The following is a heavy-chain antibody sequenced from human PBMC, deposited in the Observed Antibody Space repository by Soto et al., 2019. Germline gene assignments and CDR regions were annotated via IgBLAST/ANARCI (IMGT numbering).Heavy chain of an antibody. V-gene: IGHV1-24*01. CDR2: FDPEDGET. CDR3: ATDARYSSSWPNFDY. D-gene: IGHD6-13*01. Sequence: GASVKVSCKVSGYTLTELSMHWVRQAPGKGLEWMGGFDPEDGETIYAQKFQGRVTMTEDTSTDTAYMELSSLRSEDTAVYYCATDARYSSSWPNFDYWGQGTLVTVSS. CDR1: GYTLTELS. J-gene: IGHJ4*02.